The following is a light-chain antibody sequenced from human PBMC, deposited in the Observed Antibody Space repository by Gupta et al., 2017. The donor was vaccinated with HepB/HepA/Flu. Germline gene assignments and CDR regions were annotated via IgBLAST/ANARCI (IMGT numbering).Light chain of an antibody. J-gene: IGLJ2*01. CDR3: QTWDGTTPVV. Sequence: SYELTQPPSVSVSPGQTVSITCSGDKLGNKYACWYQQKPGQSPVLVSYQDTKRPSGIPERFSASNSGNTATLTISGTQPMDEADYYCQTWDGTTPVVFGGGTKLTVL. CDR2: QDT. V-gene: IGLV3-1*01. CDR1: KLGNKY.